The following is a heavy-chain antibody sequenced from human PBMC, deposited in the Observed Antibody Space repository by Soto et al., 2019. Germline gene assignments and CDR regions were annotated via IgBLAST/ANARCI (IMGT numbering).Heavy chain of an antibody. CDR1: GYTFTSYD. CDR2: IRTYSGNT. V-gene: IGHV1-18*01. Sequence: QVQLVQSGAEVKKPGASVKVSCKTSGYTFTSYDITWLRQAPGQGLAWMGRIRTYSGNTNYAQKFQGRVTMSTDTSASTVYMELRSLGSDDTAVYYCARVACSTNSCYWFDPWGQGTLVTVSS. J-gene: IGHJ5*02. D-gene: IGHD2-2*01. CDR3: ARVACSTNSCYWFDP.